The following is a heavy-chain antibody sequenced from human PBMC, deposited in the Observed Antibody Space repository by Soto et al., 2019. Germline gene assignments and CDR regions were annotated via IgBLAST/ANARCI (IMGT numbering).Heavy chain of an antibody. V-gene: IGHV3-30-3*01. D-gene: IGHD1-7*01. CDR3: TTETETGTTLLPARGFDY. CDR1: GFTFSSYA. Sequence: PGGSLRLSCAASGFTFSSYAMHWVRQAPGKGLEWVAVISYDGSNKYYADSVKGRFTISRDNSKNMLYLQMNSLRTEDTAVYYCTTETETGTTLLPARGFDYWGQGTLVTVSS. CDR2: ISYDGSNK. J-gene: IGHJ4*02.